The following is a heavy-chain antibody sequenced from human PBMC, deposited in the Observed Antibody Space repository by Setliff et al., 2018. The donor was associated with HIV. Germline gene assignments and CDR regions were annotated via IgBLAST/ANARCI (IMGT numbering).Heavy chain of an antibody. V-gene: IGHV4-38-2*02. CDR3: AREDYYYYGMDV. CDR1: GCSISSDYC. J-gene: IGHJ6*02. CDR2: IHHSGST. Sequence: ASETLSLTCAVSGCSISSDYCWGWIRQPPGKGLEWIGSIHHSGSTYYNPSLNSRVTISVDTSKNHFSLKLTSVTAADTAVYYCAREDYYYYGMDVWGQGTTVTVSS.